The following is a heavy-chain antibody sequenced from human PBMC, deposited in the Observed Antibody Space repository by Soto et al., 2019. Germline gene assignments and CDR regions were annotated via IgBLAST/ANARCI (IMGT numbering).Heavy chain of an antibody. CDR3: ARDDTYGDDGAGRHWFDP. CDR2: IYYSGST. Sequence: QVQLQESGPGLVKPSETLSLTCTVSGGSISSYYWSWIRQPPGKGLEWIGYIYYSGSTNYNPSLKSRVTISVDTSKNQFSLKLSSVTAADTAVYYCARDDTYGDDGAGRHWFDPWGQGTLVTVSS. D-gene: IGHD4-17*01. J-gene: IGHJ5*02. V-gene: IGHV4-59*01. CDR1: GGSISSYY.